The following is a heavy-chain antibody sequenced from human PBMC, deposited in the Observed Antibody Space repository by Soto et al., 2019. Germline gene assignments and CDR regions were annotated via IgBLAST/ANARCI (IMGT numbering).Heavy chain of an antibody. V-gene: IGHV4-30-4*01. D-gene: IGHD4-4*01. CDR2: IYYSGTT. CDR3: ARYGADSRWFAP. J-gene: IGHJ5*02. Sequence: PSETLSLTCTVSGGSISGDGYHWSWIRQPPGKDLEWIGYIYYSGTTYYNPSLRSRVSILVDTSRNQFSLKLSSLIAADTAVYCCARYGADSRWFAPWGQGTLVTVSS. CDR1: GGSISGDGYH.